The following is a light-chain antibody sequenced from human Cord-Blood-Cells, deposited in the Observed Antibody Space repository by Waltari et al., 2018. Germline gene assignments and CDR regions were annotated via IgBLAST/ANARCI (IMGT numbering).Light chain of an antibody. CDR1: SSDVGGYNY. CDR2: EVS. V-gene: IGLV2-14*01. J-gene: IGLJ1*01. Sequence: QSALTQPASVSGSPGQSITISCTGTSSDVGGYNYVSWYQQHPGKAPKLMIYEVSKRPSGFSNRFSGSKSGNTASLTISGLQAEDEADYYCSSYTSSSTSPYVFGTGTKVTVL. CDR3: SSYTSSSTSPYV.